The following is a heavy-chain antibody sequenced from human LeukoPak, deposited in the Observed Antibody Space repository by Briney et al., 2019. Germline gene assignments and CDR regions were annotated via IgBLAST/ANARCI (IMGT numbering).Heavy chain of an antibody. CDR3: ARAHVGAGLAFDI. CDR2: ISIGGDT. J-gene: IGHJ3*02. CDR1: GFPFSDYD. Sequence: GGSLRLSCVVSGFPFSDYDMHWVRQGAGKGLEWVSAISIGGDTYYPGSVKGRFSISREKSRSSFYLQMNNLRVGDTAIYYCARAHVGAGLAFDIWGKGKMVTVSS. V-gene: IGHV3-13*01. D-gene: IGHD1-26*01.